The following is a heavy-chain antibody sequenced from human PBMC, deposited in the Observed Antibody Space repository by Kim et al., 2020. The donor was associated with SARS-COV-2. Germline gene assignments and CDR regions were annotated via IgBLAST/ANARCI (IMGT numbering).Heavy chain of an antibody. D-gene: IGHD2-15*01. Sequence: SETLSLTCTVSGGSISSYYWSWIRQPPGKGLEWIGYIYYSGSTNYNPSLKSRVTISVDTSKNQFSLKLSSVTAADTAVYYCARHDCSGGSCRLEYWGQGTLVTVSS. V-gene: IGHV4-59*08. CDR1: GGSISSYY. CDR3: ARHDCSGGSCRLEY. J-gene: IGHJ4*02. CDR2: IYYSGST.